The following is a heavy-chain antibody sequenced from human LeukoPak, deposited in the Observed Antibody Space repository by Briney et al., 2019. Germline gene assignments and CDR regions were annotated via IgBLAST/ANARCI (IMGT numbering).Heavy chain of an antibody. Sequence: PGRSLRLSCEGSGFTFSINAMHWVRQAPGKGLEWLAVISYDGTKQYFADSVKGRFTISRDNSKNTLYLQMNSLRAEDTAVYYCAKNFWSDKYSYYYMDVWGKGTTVTVSS. J-gene: IGHJ6*03. CDR2: ISYDGTKQ. V-gene: IGHV3-30-3*02. CDR1: GFTFSINA. CDR3: AKNFWSDKYSYYYMDV. D-gene: IGHD3-3*01.